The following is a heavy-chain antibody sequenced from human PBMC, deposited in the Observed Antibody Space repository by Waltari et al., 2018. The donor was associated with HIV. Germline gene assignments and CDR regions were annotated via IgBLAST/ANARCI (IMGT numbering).Heavy chain of an antibody. CDR2: ISWNDDK. CDR1: GFSLSTSGVG. CDR3: ARHYYDSSGPLGGWFDP. D-gene: IGHD3-22*01. V-gene: IGHV2-5*01. Sequence: QITLKESGPTLVKPTQTLTLTCTFSGFSLSTSGVGVGWIRQPPGTALEWLALISWNDDKRYSPSLKSRLTITKDTSKNQVVLTMTNMDPVDTATYYCARHYYDSSGPLGGWFDPWGQGTLVTVSS. J-gene: IGHJ5*02.